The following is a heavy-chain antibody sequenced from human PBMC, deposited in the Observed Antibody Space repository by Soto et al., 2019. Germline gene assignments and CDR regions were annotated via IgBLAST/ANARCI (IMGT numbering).Heavy chain of an antibody. CDR1: GYTFTSYG. J-gene: IGHJ6*02. Sequence: QVQLVQSGAEVKKPGASVKVSCKASGYTFTSYGISWVRQAPGQGLEWMGWISAYNGNTNYAQKLQGRVTMTTDTSTSTGYMELRSLRSDDTAVYYFARDAYYDILTGYHYYYYGMDVWGQGTTVTVSS. V-gene: IGHV1-18*01. CDR2: ISAYNGNT. D-gene: IGHD3-9*01. CDR3: ARDAYYDILTGYHYYYYGMDV.